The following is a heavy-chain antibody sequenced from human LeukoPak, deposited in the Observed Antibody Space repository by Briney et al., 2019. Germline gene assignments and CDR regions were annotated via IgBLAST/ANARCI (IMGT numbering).Heavy chain of an antibody. CDR3: ARLGGSYLPWWYFDL. CDR1: GFTFSSHS. D-gene: IGHD1-26*01. CDR2: ISSSSSTI. V-gene: IGHV3-48*04. J-gene: IGHJ2*01. Sequence: PGGSLRLSCAASGFTFSSHSMNWVRRAPGKGLEWVSYISSSSSTIYYADSVKGRFTISRDNAKNSLYLQMNSLRAEDTAVYYCARLGGSYLPWWYFDLWGRGTLVTVSS.